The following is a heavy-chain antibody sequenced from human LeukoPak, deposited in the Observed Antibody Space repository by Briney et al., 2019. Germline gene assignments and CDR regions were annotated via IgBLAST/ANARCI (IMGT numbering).Heavy chain of an antibody. J-gene: IGHJ3*02. CDR3: ARVLIKDDAFDI. D-gene: IGHD2/OR15-2a*01. CDR1: GYTFTNYG. V-gene: IGHV1-2*02. Sequence: GASVKVSCKASGYTFTNYGISWVRQAPGQGLEWMGWINPNSGGTNYAQKFQGRVTMTRDTSISTAYMELSRLRSDDTAVYYCARVLIKDDAFDIWGQGTMVTVSS. CDR2: INPNSGGT.